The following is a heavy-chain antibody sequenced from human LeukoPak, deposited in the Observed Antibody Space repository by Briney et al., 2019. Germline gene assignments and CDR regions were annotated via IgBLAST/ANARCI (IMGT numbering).Heavy chain of an antibody. CDR1: GFTFSSYE. V-gene: IGHV3-48*03. D-gene: IGHD5-18*01. J-gene: IGHJ6*03. CDR3: ARVGTAMVTPNYYYYMDV. Sequence: GGSLRLSCAASGFTFSSYEMNWVRQAPGKGLEWVSYISSSGSTIYYADSVKGRFTISRDNAKNSLYLQMNSLRAEDTALYYCARVGTAMVTPNYYYYMDVWGKGTTVTVSS. CDR2: ISSSGSTI.